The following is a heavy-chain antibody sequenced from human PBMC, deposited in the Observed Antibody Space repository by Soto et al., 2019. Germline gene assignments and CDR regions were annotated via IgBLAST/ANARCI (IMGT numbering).Heavy chain of an antibody. V-gene: IGHV5-51*01. CDR3: ARFAATSGINAFDI. J-gene: IGHJ3*02. CDR2: TYPRDSQT. D-gene: IGHD1-1*01. Sequence: GASLKISCHGSGYTFTNYWIVWVRQLSGKGLEWMGITYPRDSQTTYNPSFQGQVTISADKSLTSAFLQWNSLKASDTATYYCARFAATSGINAFDIWGPGTMVTVSS. CDR1: GYTFTNYW.